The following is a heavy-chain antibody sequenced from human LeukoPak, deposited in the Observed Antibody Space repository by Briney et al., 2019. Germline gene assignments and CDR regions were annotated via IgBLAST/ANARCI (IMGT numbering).Heavy chain of an antibody. V-gene: IGHV4-4*07. Sequence: PSETLSLTCTVSGDSISRYCWSWIRQPAGKGLEWIGRLCTSESTNYNPSLKSRVTMSVDTSDNQFSLKLSSVTAADTAVYYCARGREVEVPLDAFDIWGQGTMVTVSS. CDR3: ARGREVEVPLDAFDI. D-gene: IGHD2-15*01. CDR2: LCTSEST. CDR1: GDSISRYC. J-gene: IGHJ3*02.